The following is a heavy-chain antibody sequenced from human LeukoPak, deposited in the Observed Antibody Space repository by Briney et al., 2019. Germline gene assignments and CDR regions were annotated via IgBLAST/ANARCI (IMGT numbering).Heavy chain of an antibody. V-gene: IGHV4-31*03. Sequence: SQTLSLTCTVSVGSISSGGHYWSWIRQHPGKGLEWIGYIYYYGSTYYNPSLKSRVTISVDTSKNQFSLKLSSVTAADTAVYYCARTASALAAAGAGGGFDIWGQGTMVTVSS. CDR2: IYYYGST. CDR1: VGSISSGGHY. J-gene: IGHJ3*02. D-gene: IGHD6-13*01. CDR3: ARTASALAAAGAGGGFDI.